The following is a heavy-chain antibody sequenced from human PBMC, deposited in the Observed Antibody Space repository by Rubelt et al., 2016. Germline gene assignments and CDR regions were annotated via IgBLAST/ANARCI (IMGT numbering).Heavy chain of an antibody. J-gene: IGHJ4*02. V-gene: IGHV3-74*01. Sequence: EVQLVESGGGLVQPGGSLRLSCAASGFPFSNNWMHWVRQAPGKGLAWVSRINSDGTSTSYADSVKGRFTISRDNAKNTVYLQRDSRRDDEEAVYECACVNGADCQDGGEGTLVTVSS. CDR1: GFPFSNNW. D-gene: IGHD2-21*02. CDR3: ACVNGADCQD. CDR2: INSDGTST.